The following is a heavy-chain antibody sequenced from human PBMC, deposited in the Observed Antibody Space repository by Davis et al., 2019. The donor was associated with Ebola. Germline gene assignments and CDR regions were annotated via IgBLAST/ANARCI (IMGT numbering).Heavy chain of an antibody. CDR1: GYSFTSYW. J-gene: IGHJ5*02. CDR2: IYTGDSDT. V-gene: IGHV5-51*01. D-gene: IGHD5-12*01. Sequence: GGSLRLSCKGSGYSFTSYWIGWVRQMPGKGLEWMGIIYTGDSDTRYSPSFQGHVTISVDKSISTAYLEWSSLRASDTAMYYCARGQDNSGWVNGWFFDPWGQGTLVTVSS. CDR3: ARGQDNSGWVNGWFFDP.